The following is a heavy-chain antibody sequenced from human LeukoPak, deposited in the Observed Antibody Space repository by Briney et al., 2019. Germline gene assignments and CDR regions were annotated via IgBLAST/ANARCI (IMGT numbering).Heavy chain of an antibody. J-gene: IGHJ4*02. V-gene: IGHV3-33*06. Sequence: GGSLTLSCVASQFRFPFSHYGMHWVRQAPGRGLEWVAVIWSDGTNQYYADSVKGRFTISRDNSKNTVYLQMNSLRAEDTAVYFCAKDAQRGFDYSNFLENWGQGTLVTVSS. CDR1: QFRFPFSHYG. CDR2: IWSDGTNQ. D-gene: IGHD4-11*01. CDR3: AKDAQRGFDYSNFLEN.